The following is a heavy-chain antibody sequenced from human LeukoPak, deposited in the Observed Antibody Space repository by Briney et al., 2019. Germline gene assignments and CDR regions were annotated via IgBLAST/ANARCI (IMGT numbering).Heavy chain of an antibody. CDR3: ARSWYGMDV. D-gene: IGHD1-14*01. V-gene: IGHV1-2*06. CDR1: GYTFTASY. CDR2: INPGNGDT. J-gene: IGHJ6*02. Sequence: ASVKVPCKASGYTFTASYMQWARQAPGQGLEWMGRINPGNGDTEYEQKFQGRVTMTRDTSISTVYLELSRLTSDDTAVYYCARSWYGMDVWGQGTTVTVSS.